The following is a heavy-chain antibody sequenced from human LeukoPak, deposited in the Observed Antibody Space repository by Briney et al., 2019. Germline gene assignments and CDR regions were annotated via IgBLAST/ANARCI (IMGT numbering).Heavy chain of an antibody. J-gene: IGHJ4*02. CDR1: GYTFTSYH. V-gene: IGHV1-46*01. CDR3: AREGLDY. CDR2: IIPSGGAT. Sequence: GASVKVSCKASGYTFTSYHVHWVRQAPGHGLEWMGRIIPSGGATTYAQRFQGRVTMTSDTSTTTVYMELSSLRSEDTAVYYCAREGLDYWGQGTLVTVSS.